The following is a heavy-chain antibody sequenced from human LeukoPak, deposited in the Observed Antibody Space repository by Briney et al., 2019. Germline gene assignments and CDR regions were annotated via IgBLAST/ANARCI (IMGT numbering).Heavy chain of an antibody. CDR2: ISYYGSNK. V-gene: IGHV3-30-3*01. CDR1: GFTFSSYA. CDR3: ARDYGDPEDYYGMDV. J-gene: IGHJ6*02. Sequence: GGSLRLSCAASGFTFSSYAMHWVRQAPGKGLEWVAVISYYGSNKYYADSVKGRFTISRDNSKNTLYLQMNSLRAEDTAVYYCARDYGDPEDYYGMDVWGQGTTVTVSS. D-gene: IGHD4-17*01.